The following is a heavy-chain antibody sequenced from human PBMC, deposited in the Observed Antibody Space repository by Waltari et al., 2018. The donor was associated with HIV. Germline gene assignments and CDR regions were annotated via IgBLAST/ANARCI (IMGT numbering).Heavy chain of an antibody. CDR2: IIPILNIA. V-gene: IGHV1-69*02. CDR3: ARGYDRGAFHI. CDR1: GGTFSSYT. J-gene: IGHJ3*02. D-gene: IGHD3-22*01. Sequence: QVQLVQSGPEVKNPGSSVKVSCKASGGTFSSYTISWVRQAPGQGLEWMGRIIPILNIANYAQNFQGRVTITADKSTSTAYMDLSSLRSDDTAVYFCARGYDRGAFHIWGQGTVVTVSS.